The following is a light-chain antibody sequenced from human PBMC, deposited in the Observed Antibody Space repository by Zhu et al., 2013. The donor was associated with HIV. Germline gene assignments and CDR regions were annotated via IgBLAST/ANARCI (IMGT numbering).Light chain of an antibody. CDR2: EVS. Sequence: QSALTQPASVSGSPGQSITISCTGTSSDVGGYNFVSWYQQYPGKAPQLIIYEVSKRPSGVPDRFSGSKSGNTASLTVSGLQTEDEAEYYCSSYVGSNIVLFGGGTKLTVL. CDR3: SSYVGSNIVL. J-gene: IGLJ2*01. CDR1: SSDVGGYNF. V-gene: IGLV2-8*01.